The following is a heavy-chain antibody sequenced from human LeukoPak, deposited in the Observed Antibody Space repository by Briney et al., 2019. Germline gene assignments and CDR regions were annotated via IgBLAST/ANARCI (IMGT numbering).Heavy chain of an antibody. J-gene: IGHJ6*02. CDR3: ATTRSGYYDMDV. V-gene: IGHV4-4*07. CDR1: GDSISSYY. CDR2: IYPSGSA. Sequence: SETLSLTCDVSGDSISSYYWSWIRQPAGKGLEWLGRIYPSGSANYNPSLKSRGTMSVDTSKKQFSLKLSSVTAADTAVYYCATTRSGYYDMDVWGQGTTVTVSS. D-gene: IGHD3-10*01.